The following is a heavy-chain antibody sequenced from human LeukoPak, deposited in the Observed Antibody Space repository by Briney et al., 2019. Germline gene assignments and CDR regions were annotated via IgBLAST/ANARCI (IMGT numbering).Heavy chain of an antibody. CDR2: IYYSGST. V-gene: IGHV4-39*07. CDR3: AREVGATSRVGYFDY. CDR1: GVSISSYY. Sequence: SETLSLTCTVSGVSISSYYWGWIRQPPGKGLEWIGSIYYSGSTYYNPSLKSRVTISVDTSKNQFSLKLSSVTAADTAVYYCAREVGATSRVGYFDYWGQGTLVTVSS. J-gene: IGHJ4*02. D-gene: IGHD1-26*01.